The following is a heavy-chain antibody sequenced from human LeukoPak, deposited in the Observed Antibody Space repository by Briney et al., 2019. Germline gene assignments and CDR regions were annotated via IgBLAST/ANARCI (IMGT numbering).Heavy chain of an antibody. V-gene: IGHV3-9*01. D-gene: IGHD6-13*01. Sequence: PGRSLRLSCAASGFTFDDYAMHWVRQAPGKGLEWVSGISWNSGSIGYADSVKGRFTISRDNAKNSLYLQMNSLRAEDTALYYCAKDHGLTGVGSSWYNYWGQGTLVTVSS. CDR2: ISWNSGSI. J-gene: IGHJ4*02. CDR1: GFTFDDYA. CDR3: AKDHGLTGVGSSWYNY.